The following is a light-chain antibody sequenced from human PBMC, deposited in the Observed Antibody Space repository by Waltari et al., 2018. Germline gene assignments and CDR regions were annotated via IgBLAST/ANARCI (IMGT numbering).Light chain of an antibody. CDR1: QSVGRS. Sequence: EIVLTQSPVTLSWAPGERATPSCWASQSVGRSLAWYQQKPGQAPRPLMYDASNRATGVPARFNGSGSGTDFTLTIISLQSEDSAVYYCQQRSNWPPITFGQGTRLEIK. V-gene: IGKV3-11*01. CDR3: QQRSNWPPIT. J-gene: IGKJ5*01. CDR2: DAS.